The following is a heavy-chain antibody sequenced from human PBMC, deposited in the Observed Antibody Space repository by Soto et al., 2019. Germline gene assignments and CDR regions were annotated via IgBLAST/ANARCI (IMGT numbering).Heavy chain of an antibody. Sequence: QVQLVQSRAEVKKPGSSVKVSCKASGGTISSYAISWVRQAPGQGLEWMGGIIPIFGTANYAQKFQGRGTSTAAESTSTAYMELSSLSSEDTAVYYCARGSGYYSYYFDYWCQGTLVTVSS. CDR2: IIPIFGTA. J-gene: IGHJ4*02. V-gene: IGHV1-69*01. CDR3: ARGSGYYSYYFDY. D-gene: IGHD3-22*01. CDR1: GGTISSYA.